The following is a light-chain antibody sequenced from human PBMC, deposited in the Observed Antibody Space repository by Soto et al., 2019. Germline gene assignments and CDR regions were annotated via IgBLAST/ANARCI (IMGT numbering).Light chain of an antibody. CDR2: AVT. Sequence: QSVLTQPASVSGSPGQSITISCTGTSSVIGGYNYVSWYQQDSGKAPKLIIYAVTDRPSGVSSRFSGSKSGNTAFLTISGLQAEDEADYYCTSYTRSSTYVFGTGTKVTVL. CDR3: TSYTRSSTYV. J-gene: IGLJ1*01. V-gene: IGLV2-14*01. CDR1: SSVIGGYNY.